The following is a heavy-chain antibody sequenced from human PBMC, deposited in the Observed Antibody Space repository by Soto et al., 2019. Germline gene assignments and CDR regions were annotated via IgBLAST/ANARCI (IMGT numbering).Heavy chain of an antibody. CDR1: DDYINSDKYY. CDR2: IYYRGNA. Sequence: SETMSLTCSVSDDYINSDKYYWGWIRKPPGKGLEWIGSIYYRGNAYYNPSLQTRVTISLDTSKNQFSLQLNAVTPEDTAVYYCARNTHSSGPNFGYWGQGTLVTVSS. J-gene: IGHJ4*02. CDR3: ARNTHSSGPNFGY. D-gene: IGHD6-19*01. V-gene: IGHV4-39*01.